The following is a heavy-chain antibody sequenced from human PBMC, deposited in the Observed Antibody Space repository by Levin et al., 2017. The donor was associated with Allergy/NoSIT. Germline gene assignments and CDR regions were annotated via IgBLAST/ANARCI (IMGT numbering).Heavy chain of an antibody. CDR1: GFTFTNFE. J-gene: IGHJ4*02. CDR3: ARQVPNYYSGSGYYFDY. Sequence: GGSLRLSCEASGFTFTNFEMNWVRQAPGRGLEWISYINLRGSTMYYADSVRGRFTISRDNAKNSLFLRMDSLTAENTAVYYCARQVPNYYSGSGYYFDYWGQGTLVTVSS. D-gene: IGHD3-22*01. CDR2: INLRGSTM. V-gene: IGHV3-48*03.